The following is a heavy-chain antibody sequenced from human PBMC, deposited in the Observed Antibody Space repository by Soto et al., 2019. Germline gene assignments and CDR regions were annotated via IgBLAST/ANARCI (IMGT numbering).Heavy chain of an antibody. Sequence: SETLSLTCTVSGGSISSGGYSWGWIRQPPEQGLEWIGYIYHTGNNYYNPSLKSRVTISLARSKNQFSLQLTSVTAADTAVYYCASTGYSSSWSRGGGNWFDPWGQGTLVTVSS. D-gene: IGHD6-13*01. J-gene: IGHJ5*02. CDR3: ASTGYSSSWSRGGGNWFDP. CDR2: IYHTGNN. CDR1: GGSISSGGYS. V-gene: IGHV4-30-2*01.